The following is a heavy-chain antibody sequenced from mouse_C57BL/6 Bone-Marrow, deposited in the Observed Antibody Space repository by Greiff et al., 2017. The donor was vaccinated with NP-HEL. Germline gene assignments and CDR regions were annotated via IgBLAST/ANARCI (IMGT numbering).Heavy chain of an antibody. Sequence: QVTLKESGPGILQPSQTLSLTCSFSGFSLSTFGMGVGWIRQPSGKGLEWLAHIWWDDDKYYNPALKSRLTISKDTSKNQVFLKIANVDTADTATYYCARIGGPYYGNYVSYWYFDVWGTGTTVTVSS. V-gene: IGHV8-8*01. D-gene: IGHD2-10*01. CDR1: GFSLSTFGMG. J-gene: IGHJ1*03. CDR3: ARIGGPYYGNYVSYWYFDV. CDR2: IWWDDDK.